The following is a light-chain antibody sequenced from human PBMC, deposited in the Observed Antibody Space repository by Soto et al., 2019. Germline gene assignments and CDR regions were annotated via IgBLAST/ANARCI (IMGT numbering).Light chain of an antibody. J-gene: IGLJ1*01. CDR3: SSYTSSSTLV. CDR2: EVT. V-gene: IGLV2-14*01. CDR1: SSDVVGYDY. Sequence: QSALTQPASVSGSPGQSITISCTGTSSDVVGYDYVSWYQLHPGKVPKFMIYEVTNRPSGVSSRFSGSKSGNTASLTISGLQAEDEADYYCSSYTSSSTLVFGTVTKVTVL.